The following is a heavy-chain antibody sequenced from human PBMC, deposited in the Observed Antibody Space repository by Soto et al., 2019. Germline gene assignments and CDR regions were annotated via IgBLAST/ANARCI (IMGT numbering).Heavy chain of an antibody. CDR1: GFTFSSYG. CDR3: AKDRDRYYDSSGYSKTSDY. J-gene: IGHJ4*02. V-gene: IGHV3-23*01. CDR2: ISGSGGST. D-gene: IGHD3-22*01. Sequence: GVSMRVSCAAAGFTFSSYGRSWVRQAPGKGLEWVSAISGSGGSTYYADSVKGRFTISRDNSKNTLYLQMNSLRAEDTAVYYCAKDRDRYYDSSGYSKTSDYWGQGTLVTVSS.